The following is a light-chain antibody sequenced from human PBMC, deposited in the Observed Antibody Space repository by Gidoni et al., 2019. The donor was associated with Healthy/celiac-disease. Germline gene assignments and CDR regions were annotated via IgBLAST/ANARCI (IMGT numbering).Light chain of an antibody. J-gene: IGLJ2*01. Sequence: SYELTQPPSVSVSPGQTASITCSGDKLGDKYACWYQQKPGPSPVLVIYQDSKRTSGIPERFSGSNSGNTATLTISGTQAMDEADYYCQAWDSSTAWRVFGGGTKLTVL. V-gene: IGLV3-1*01. CDR1: KLGDKY. CDR2: QDS. CDR3: QAWDSSTAWRV.